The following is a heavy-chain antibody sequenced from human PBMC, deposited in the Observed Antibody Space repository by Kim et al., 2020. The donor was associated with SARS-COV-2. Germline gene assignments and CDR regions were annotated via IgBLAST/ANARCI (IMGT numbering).Heavy chain of an antibody. CDR3: AKDATMIVVVRDGMDV. Sequence: GGSLRLSCAASGFTFSSYGMHWVRQAPGKGLEWVAVISYDGSNKYYADSVKGRFTISRDNSKNTLYLQMNSLRAEDTAVYCCAKDATMIVVVRDGMDVWGQGTTVTVSS. CDR1: GFTFSSYG. CDR2: ISYDGSNK. J-gene: IGHJ6*02. V-gene: IGHV3-30*18. D-gene: IGHD3-22*01.